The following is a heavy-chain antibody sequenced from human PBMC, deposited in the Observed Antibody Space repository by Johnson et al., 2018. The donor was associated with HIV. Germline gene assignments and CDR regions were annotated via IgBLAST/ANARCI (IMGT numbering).Heavy chain of an antibody. CDR2: ISGGST. D-gene: IGHD1-26*01. J-gene: IGHJ3*02. CDR3: ARRYSGSYGAFDI. CDR1: GFSFIDYA. Sequence: VQLVESGGGVVRPGGSLRLSCAASGFSFIDYAMIWVRQAPGKGLEWVAFISGGSTGYADSVKGRFTISRDNAKNTLYLQMNSLRAEDTAVYYCARRYSGSYGAFDIWGQGTMVTVSS. V-gene: IGHV3-20*04.